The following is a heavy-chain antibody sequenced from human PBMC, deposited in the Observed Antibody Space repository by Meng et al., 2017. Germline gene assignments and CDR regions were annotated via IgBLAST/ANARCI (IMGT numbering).Heavy chain of an antibody. CDR1: GFTFSGSA. CDR2: IRSKANSYAT. V-gene: IGHV3-73*01. Sequence: GESLKISCAASGFTFSGSAMHWVRQAPGKGLEWVGRIRSKANSYATAYAASVKGRFTISRDDSKSTVYLQMKSLKTEDTAVYYCTVYLYGDHVHYYYYGMDVWGQGTTVTVSS. D-gene: IGHD4-17*01. CDR3: TVYLYGDHVHYYYYGMDV. J-gene: IGHJ6*02.